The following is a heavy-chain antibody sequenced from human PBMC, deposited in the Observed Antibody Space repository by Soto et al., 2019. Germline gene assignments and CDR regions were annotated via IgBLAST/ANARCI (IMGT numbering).Heavy chain of an antibody. J-gene: IGHJ6*02. CDR2: IKPDGSEK. D-gene: IGHD5-18*01. CDR3: AKDNPPGSLSYGYLADGMDV. CDR1: GFTFSSHW. V-gene: IGHV3-7*01. Sequence: PGGSLRLSCAASGFTFSSHWMSWVRQAPGKGLEWVANIKPDGSEKWYVDSVKGRFTISRDNAKNSLYLQMNSLRVEDTAVYYCAKDNPPGSLSYGYLADGMDVWGQGTTVTVSS.